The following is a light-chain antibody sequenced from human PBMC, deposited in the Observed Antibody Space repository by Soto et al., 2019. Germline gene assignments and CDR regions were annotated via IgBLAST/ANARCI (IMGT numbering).Light chain of an antibody. CDR1: SSNIGAGYD. J-gene: IGLJ3*02. CDR3: QSYDSSLSGWV. V-gene: IGLV1-40*01. Sequence: QYVLTQPPSVSGAPGQRVTISCTGSSSNIGAGYDVHWYQQLPGTAPKLLIHGNSNRPSGVPDRFSGSKSGTSASLAITGLQAEDEADYYCQSYDSSLSGWVFGGGTKLTVL. CDR2: GNS.